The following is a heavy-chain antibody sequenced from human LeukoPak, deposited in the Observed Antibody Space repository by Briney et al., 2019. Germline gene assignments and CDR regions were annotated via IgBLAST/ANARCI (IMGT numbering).Heavy chain of an antibody. D-gene: IGHD3-10*01. V-gene: IGHV1-69*04. J-gene: IGHJ4*02. CDR2: IIPILGIA. Sequence: SVKVSCKASGGTFSSYAISWVRQAPGQGLEWMGRIIPILGIANYAQKFQGRVTITADKSTSTAYMELSSLRSEDTAVYYCAREPSMVRGVDIDYWGQGTLVNVSS. CDR3: AREPSMVRGVDIDY. CDR1: GGTFSSYA.